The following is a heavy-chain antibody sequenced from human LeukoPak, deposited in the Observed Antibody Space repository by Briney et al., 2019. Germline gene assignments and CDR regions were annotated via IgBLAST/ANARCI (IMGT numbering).Heavy chain of an antibody. CDR2: IYTSGST. D-gene: IGHD3-10*01. CDR3: ARDNRYDSGSYYSYYNMDV. Sequence: SETLSLTCTVSGGSINSGSYYWSWIRQPAGKGLEWIGRIYTSGSTNYNPSLKSRVTISGDTSKNQFSLKLSSVIAADTAVYYCARDNRYDSGSYYSYYNMDVWGQGTTVTVSS. V-gene: IGHV4-61*02. J-gene: IGHJ6*02. CDR1: GGSINSGSYY.